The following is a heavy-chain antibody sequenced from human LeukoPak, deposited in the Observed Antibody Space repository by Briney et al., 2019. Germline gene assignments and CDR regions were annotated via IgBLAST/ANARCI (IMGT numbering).Heavy chain of an antibody. V-gene: IGHV1-46*01. Sequence: GASVKVSCKASGYTFTSYYMHWVRQAPGQGLEWMGIINPSGGSTSYAQKFQGRVTMTRDTSTSTVYMELSSLRSEDTAVYYCARDRRYDILTGYQHYYYYGMDVWGQGTTVTVSS. CDR3: ARDRRYDILTGYQHYYYYGMDV. J-gene: IGHJ6*02. D-gene: IGHD3-9*01. CDR1: GYTFTSYY. CDR2: INPSGGST.